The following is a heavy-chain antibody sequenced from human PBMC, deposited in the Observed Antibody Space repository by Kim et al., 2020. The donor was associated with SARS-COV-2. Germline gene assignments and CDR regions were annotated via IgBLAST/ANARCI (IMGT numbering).Heavy chain of an antibody. V-gene: IGHV1-8*01. CDR2: SGNT. J-gene: IGHJ5*02. CDR3: ARAREFDP. Sequence: SGNTGYAQKFQGRVTMTRNTSISTAYMELSSLRSEDTAVYYCARAREFDPWGQGTLVTVSS.